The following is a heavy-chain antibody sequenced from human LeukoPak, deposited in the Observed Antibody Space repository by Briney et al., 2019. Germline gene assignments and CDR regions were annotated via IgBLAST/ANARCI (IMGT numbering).Heavy chain of an antibody. CDR3: ARNIAAAGTGSLDY. D-gene: IGHD6-13*01. CDR1: GGSISSGGYY. J-gene: IGHJ4*02. CDR2: IYYSGST. V-gene: IGHV4-30-4*08. Sequence: SETLSLTCTVSGGSISSGGYYWSWIRQHPGKGLEWIGYIYYSGSTYYNPSLKSRVTISVDTSKNQFSLKLSSVTAADTAVYYCARNIAAAGTGSLDYWGQGTLVTVSS.